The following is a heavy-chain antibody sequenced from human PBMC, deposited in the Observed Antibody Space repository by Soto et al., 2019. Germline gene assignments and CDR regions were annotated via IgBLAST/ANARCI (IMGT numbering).Heavy chain of an antibody. J-gene: IGHJ4*02. D-gene: IGHD5-12*01. CDR2: FDPEEGET. CDR1: GYTLTELS. Sequence: ASVKVSCKVSGYTLTELSMHWVRQAPGKGLEWMGGFDPEEGETIYAQKFQGRVTMTEDTSTDTAYIELSSMRSEDTAVYYCATDLGDGYNLGYWGQGTLVTVSS. CDR3: ATDLGDGYNLGY. V-gene: IGHV1-24*01.